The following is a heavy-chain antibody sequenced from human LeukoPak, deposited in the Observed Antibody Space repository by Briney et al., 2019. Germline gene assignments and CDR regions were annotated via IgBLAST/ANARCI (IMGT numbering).Heavy chain of an antibody. CDR2: ISGSGYII. CDR1: GFTFSSYA. Sequence: GGSLRLSCAASGFTFSSYAMSWVRQAPGKGLEWVSAISGSGYIIDYVDSVKGRFTISRDNAKNSLYLQMNSLRAEDTAVYYCARGWNSDYWGQGTLVTVSS. V-gene: IGHV3-23*01. D-gene: IGHD1/OR15-1a*01. CDR3: ARGWNSDY. J-gene: IGHJ4*02.